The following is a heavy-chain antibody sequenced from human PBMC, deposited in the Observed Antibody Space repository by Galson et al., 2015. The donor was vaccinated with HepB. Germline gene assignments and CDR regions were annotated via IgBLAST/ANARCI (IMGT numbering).Heavy chain of an antibody. CDR1: GFTFSSYA. CDR3: AREEDYYGSGSLDY. D-gene: IGHD3-10*01. V-gene: IGHV3-30-3*01. J-gene: IGHJ4*02. Sequence: SLRLSCAASGFTFSSYALHWVRQAPGKGLEWVALISYDGSSKYYADSVKGRFTISRDSSENTVYLQMNSLRGEDTAMYYCAREEDYYGSGSLDYWGQGTLVTVSS. CDR2: ISYDGSSK.